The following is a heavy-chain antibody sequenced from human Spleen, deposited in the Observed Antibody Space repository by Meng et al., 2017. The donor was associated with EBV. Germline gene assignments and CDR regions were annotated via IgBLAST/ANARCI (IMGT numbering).Heavy chain of an antibody. D-gene: IGHD3-16*01. CDR1: RGSVSSGNFF. CDR2: IYYTGST. J-gene: IGHJ5*02. Sequence: QVQAREAVLGLVNPSETLALTCTFSRGSVSSGNFFWSWNRQSPGKGLEWIGNIYYTGSTNYKPSLKSRVTMSVDTSKNHFSLELRSVTAADTAVYYCARDRNPSYDYRGGFDPWGQGTLVTVSS. CDR3: ARDRNPSYDYRGGFDP. V-gene: IGHV4-61*01.